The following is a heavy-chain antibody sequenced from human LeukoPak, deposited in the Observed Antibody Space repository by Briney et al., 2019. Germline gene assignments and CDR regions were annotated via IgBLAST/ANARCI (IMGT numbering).Heavy chain of an antibody. J-gene: IGHJ6*03. CDR1: GFTFSSYS. CDR3: ARGVVPAAYYMDV. D-gene: IGHD2-2*01. Sequence: GGSPRLSCAASGFTFSSYSMNWVRQAPGKGLEWVSSISSSSSYIYYADSVKGRFTISRDNAKNSLYLQMNSLRAEDTAVYYCARGVVPAAYYMDVWGKGTTVTVSS. CDR2: ISSSSSYI. V-gene: IGHV3-21*01.